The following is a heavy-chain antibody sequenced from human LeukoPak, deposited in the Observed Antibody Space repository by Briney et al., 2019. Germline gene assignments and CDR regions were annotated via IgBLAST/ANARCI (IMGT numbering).Heavy chain of an antibody. CDR1: GGSFSGYY. CDR3: ARGPPFDY. V-gene: IGHV4-34*01. J-gene: IGHJ4*02. CDR2: INHSGST. Sequence: SETLSLTCAVYGGSFSGYYWSWIRQPPGKGLEWIGEINHSGSTNYNPSLKSRVTISVDTSKNQFSLKLSSVTAADMAVYYCARGPPFDYWGRGTLVTVSS.